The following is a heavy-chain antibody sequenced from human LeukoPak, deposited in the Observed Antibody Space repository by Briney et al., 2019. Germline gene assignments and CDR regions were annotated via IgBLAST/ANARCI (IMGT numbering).Heavy chain of an antibody. J-gene: IGHJ6*03. CDR1: GYTFTSYG. CDR3: ARDLLWFGELLFPNYYYYMDV. Sequence: GASVKVSCKASGYTFTSYGISWVRQAPGQGLEWMGWISAYNGNTNYAQKLQGRVTMTTDTSTSTAYMELRSLRSDDTAVYYCARDLLWFGELLFPNYYYYMDVWGKGTTVTISS. V-gene: IGHV1-18*01. D-gene: IGHD3-10*01. CDR2: ISAYNGNT.